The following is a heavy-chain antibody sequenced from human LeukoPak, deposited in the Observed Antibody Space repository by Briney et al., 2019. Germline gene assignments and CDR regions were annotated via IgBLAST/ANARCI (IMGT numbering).Heavy chain of an antibody. Sequence: EASVKVSCRSSGYTFTTYGITWVRQAPGQGLEWMGWISTYNGNTNYAQKLQGRVTMTTDTSTSTAYMELSSLRSDDTAMYYCARDRMDTGTYFDYWGQGTLVTVSS. D-gene: IGHD5-18*01. CDR1: GYTFTTYG. J-gene: IGHJ4*02. CDR2: ISTYNGNT. V-gene: IGHV1-18*01. CDR3: ARDRMDTGTYFDY.